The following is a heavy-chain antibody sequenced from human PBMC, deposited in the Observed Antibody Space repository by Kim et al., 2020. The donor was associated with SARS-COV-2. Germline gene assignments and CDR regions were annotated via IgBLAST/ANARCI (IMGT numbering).Heavy chain of an antibody. V-gene: IGHV4-31*03. Sequence: SETLSLTCTVSGGSISSGGYYWSWIRQHPGKGLEWIGYIYYSGSTYYNPSLKSRVTISVDTSKNQFSLKLSSVTAADTAVYYCARLRITMIVVVDAFDIWGQGTIVTVSS. CDR2: IYYSGST. CDR1: GGSISSGGYY. D-gene: IGHD3-22*01. CDR3: ARLRITMIVVVDAFDI. J-gene: IGHJ3*02.